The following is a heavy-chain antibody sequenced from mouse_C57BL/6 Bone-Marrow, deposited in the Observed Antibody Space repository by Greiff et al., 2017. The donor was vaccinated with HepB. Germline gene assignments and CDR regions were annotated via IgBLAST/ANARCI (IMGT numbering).Heavy chain of an antibody. CDR3: ARDGGKWYVDV. D-gene: IGHD2-1*01. J-gene: IGHJ1*03. CDR1: GFTFSDFY. V-gene: IGHV7-1*01. CDR2: SRNKANDYTT. Sequence: EVKVVESGGGLVQSGRSLRLSCAPSGFTFSDFYMEWVRQAPGTGLEWIAASRNKANDYTTEYSASVKGRFIVSRDTSQSILYLQMTALRAEDTAMYYCARDGGKWYVDVWGTGTTVTVSS.